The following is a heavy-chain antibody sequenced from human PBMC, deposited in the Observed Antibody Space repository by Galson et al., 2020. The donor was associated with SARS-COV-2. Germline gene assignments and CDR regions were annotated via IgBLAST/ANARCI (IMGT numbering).Heavy chain of an antibody. D-gene: IGHD6-13*01. J-gene: IGHJ4*02. CDR2: ISYDGSNK. Sequence: GGSLRLSCAASAFTFSTYGMHWIRQAPGKGLEWVAVISYDGSNKYYADSVKGRFTISRDNSKNTLYLQMNSLRTDDTAVYYCAKETHPYRSNDYFDYWGQGTLVTVSS. CDR1: AFTFSTYG. CDR3: AKETHPYRSNDYFDY. V-gene: IGHV3-30*18.